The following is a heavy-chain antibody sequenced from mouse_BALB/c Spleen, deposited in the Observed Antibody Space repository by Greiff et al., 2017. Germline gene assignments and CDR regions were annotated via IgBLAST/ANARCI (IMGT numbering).Heavy chain of an antibody. V-gene: IGHV1-80*01. J-gene: IGHJ3*01. CDR1: GYAFSSYW. CDR3: TRREYGNYLAY. Sequence: QVQLKQSGAELVRPGSSVKISCKASGYAFSSYWMNWVKQRPGQGLEWIGQIYPGDGDTNYNGKFKGKATLTADKSSSTAYMQLSSLTSEDSAVYYCTRREYGNYLAYWGQGTLVTVSA. D-gene: IGHD2-10*02. CDR2: IYPGDGDT.